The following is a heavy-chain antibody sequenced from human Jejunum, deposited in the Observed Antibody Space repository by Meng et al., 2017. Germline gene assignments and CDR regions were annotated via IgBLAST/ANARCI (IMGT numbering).Heavy chain of an antibody. CDR2: VWHSGAT. Sequence: HGPLQESGPGLVKPSGTLSLTCAASGDFTSSSDRWTWVRQAPGRGLEWIGEVWHSGATYYNPSLESRLTISIDTSNNRLSLELSSATAADTAVYYCARGVLERYFDYWGQGALVTVSS. D-gene: IGHD3-10*01. J-gene: IGHJ4*02. CDR1: GDFTSSSDR. V-gene: IGHV4-4*02. CDR3: ARGVLERYFDY.